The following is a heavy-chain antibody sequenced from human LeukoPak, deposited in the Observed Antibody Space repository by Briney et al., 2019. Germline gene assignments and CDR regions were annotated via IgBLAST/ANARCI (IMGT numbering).Heavy chain of an antibody. V-gene: IGHV4-39*01. CDR3: ARGYCSGGSCNRAYYFDY. D-gene: IGHD2-15*01. J-gene: IGHJ4*02. CDR1: GGSISSSSYY. Sequence: KASETLSLTCTVSGGSISSSSYYWGWIRQPPGKGLEWIGSIYYSGSTYYNQSPKSRVTISVDTSKNQFSLKLSSVTAADTAVYYCARGYCSGGSCNRAYYFDYWGQGTLVTVSS. CDR2: IYYSGST.